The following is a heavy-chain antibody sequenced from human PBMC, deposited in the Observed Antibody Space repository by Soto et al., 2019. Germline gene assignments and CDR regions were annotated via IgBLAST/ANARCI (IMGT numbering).Heavy chain of an antibody. CDR1: GYSFSSYD. V-gene: IGHV1-8*01. Sequence: QVQLVQSGAEVRKPGASVKVSCKASGYSFSSYDINWVRQAAGQGLEWMGWMNPSSGNKAYAQKFQGRGAMTRNTSISTAYMELTSLTSEDTAAYYCARGGVSRGAFDLWGQGTVVTVTS. D-gene: IGHD3-10*01. CDR3: ARGGVSRGAFDL. CDR2: MNPSSGNK. J-gene: IGHJ3*01.